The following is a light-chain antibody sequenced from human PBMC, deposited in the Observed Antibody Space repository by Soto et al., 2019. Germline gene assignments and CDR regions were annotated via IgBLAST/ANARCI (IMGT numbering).Light chain of an antibody. CDR3: SSFAGNNKLV. CDR1: SSDVGGYNY. J-gene: IGLJ2*01. CDR2: EVS. V-gene: IGLV2-8*01. Sequence: QSALTQPPSASGSPGQSVTISCTGTSSDVGGYNYVSWYQQHPGKAPKLMISEVSKPPSGVPDRFSGSKSGNTASLTVSGLQAEDEADYYCSSFAGNNKLVFGGGTKLTVL.